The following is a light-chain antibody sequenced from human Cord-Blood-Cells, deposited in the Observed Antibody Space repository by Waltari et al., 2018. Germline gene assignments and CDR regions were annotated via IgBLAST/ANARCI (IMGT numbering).Light chain of an antibody. Sequence: QSVLTQPPSVSRAPGQRVTIACTGSSANIGAGYDVHGYQQLPGTAPKLLIYGNSKRPSGVPDRVSGSKSGTSASLAITGLQAEDEADYYCQSYDSSLSGYVVFGGGTKLTVL. CDR1: SANIGAGYD. CDR3: QSYDSSLSGYVV. V-gene: IGLV1-40*01. CDR2: GNS. J-gene: IGLJ2*01.